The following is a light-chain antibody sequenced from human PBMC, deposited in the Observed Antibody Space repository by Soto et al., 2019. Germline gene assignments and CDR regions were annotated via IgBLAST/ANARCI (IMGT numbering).Light chain of an antibody. Sequence: EIVMTQSPSTLSVSPGERATLSCRASQSVSSNLAWYQQKPGQAPNLLIYSTSTRDTGIPARCSGSGSGTENTLSLSRLQSEDFAVFYCQQYNNCPPYTFGQGTKLEIK. CDR3: QQYNNCPPYT. CDR2: STS. V-gene: IGKV3-15*01. CDR1: QSVSSN. J-gene: IGKJ2*01.